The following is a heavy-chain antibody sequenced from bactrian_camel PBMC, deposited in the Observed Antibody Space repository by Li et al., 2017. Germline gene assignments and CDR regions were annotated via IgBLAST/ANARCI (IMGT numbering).Heavy chain of an antibody. Sequence: HVQLVESGGGSVQAGGSLSVYCTDSRLSCTLTGTTYNTYCMKWWRQAPGKEREWVASADTGGGLTYDDDSMKGRFTISQGNGKNTVDLEMDSLTAEDTATYYCAADLGGTSWATISQMKILRPYLFAYWGQGTQVTVS. J-gene: IGHJ6*01. V-gene: IGHV3S1*01. CDR3: AADLGGTSWATISQMKILRPYLFAY. D-gene: IGHD5*01. CDR2: ADTGGGLT. CDR1: GTTYNTYC.